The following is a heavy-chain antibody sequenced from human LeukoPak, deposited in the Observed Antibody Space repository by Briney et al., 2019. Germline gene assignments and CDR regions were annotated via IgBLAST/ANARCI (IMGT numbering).Heavy chain of an antibody. V-gene: IGHV1-2*02. CDR1: GYTFTRNY. J-gene: IGHJ3*02. CDR2: INPNSGGT. Sequence: ASVKVSCKAFGYTFTRNYMHWVRQAPGQGLEWMGWINPNSGGTKYAQKFQGRVTLTRDTSISTAYMELSSLRSDDTAVYYCARGFGGVRGAFDIWGQGTMVTVSS. CDR3: ARGFGGVRGAFDI. D-gene: IGHD3-10*01.